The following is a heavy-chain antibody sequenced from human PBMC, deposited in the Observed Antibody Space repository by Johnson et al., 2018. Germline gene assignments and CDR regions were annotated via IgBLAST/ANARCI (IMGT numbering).Heavy chain of an antibody. CDR1: GFTFDDYT. CDR2: ISWDGGSI. Sequence: VQLVQSWGVVVQPGGSLRLACAASGFTFDDYTMHWVRQAPGKGLEWVSLISWDGGSIGYAESVKGRVTISRDNAKNSLYLQMNSLGAEDTALYYWAKDIQGPRLVGEETTYGMEVWGQGTTVSVSS. J-gene: IGHJ6*02. V-gene: IGHV3-43*01. CDR3: AKDIQGPRLVGEETTYGMEV. D-gene: IGHD1/OR15-1a*01.